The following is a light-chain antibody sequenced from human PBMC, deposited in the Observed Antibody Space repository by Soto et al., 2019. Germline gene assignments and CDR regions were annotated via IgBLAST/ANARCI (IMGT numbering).Light chain of an antibody. Sequence: QSVLTQPASVSGSPGQSITTSCTGTSSDVGGYKYVSWYQQYPGQAPKLMIYEASNRPSGVSNRFSGSKSGNTASLTISGLRAEDEADYFCSSYTTRDTHYVFGTGTKVTVL. CDR1: SSDVGGYKY. V-gene: IGLV2-14*01. J-gene: IGLJ1*01. CDR3: SSYTTRDTHYV. CDR2: EAS.